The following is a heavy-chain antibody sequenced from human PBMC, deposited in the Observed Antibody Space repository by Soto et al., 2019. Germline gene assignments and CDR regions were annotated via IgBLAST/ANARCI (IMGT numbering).Heavy chain of an antibody. CDR3: ARQGLDPFWWFDP. D-gene: IGHD3-3*01. CDR2: IYPGDSDT. J-gene: IGHJ5*02. CDR1: GYSCTSYW. Sequence: EVQLVQSGAEVKKPGESLKISCKGSGYSCTSYWIGWVRQMPGKGLEWMGIIYPGDSDTRYSPSFQGQVTISADKSISTAYLPCSSLKASDTAMYYCARQGLDPFWWFDPWGQGTLVTVSS. V-gene: IGHV5-51*01.